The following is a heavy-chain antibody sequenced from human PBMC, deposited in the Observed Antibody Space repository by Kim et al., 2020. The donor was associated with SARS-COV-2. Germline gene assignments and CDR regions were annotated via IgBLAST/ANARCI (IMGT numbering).Heavy chain of an antibody. D-gene: IGHD6-6*01. V-gene: IGHV4-39*02. CDR1: GGSVSSSDYY. CDR2: IYYTGDT. J-gene: IGHJ5*02. CDR3: ARLEYSSSSRLFDP. Sequence: SETLSLTCTVSGGSVSSSDYYWGWVRQPPGKGLEWIGNIYYTGDTYYNPSLESRLTISVDTSKNHFSLRLSSRTAADTAFYYCARLEYSSSSRLFDPWGQGTLVTVSS.